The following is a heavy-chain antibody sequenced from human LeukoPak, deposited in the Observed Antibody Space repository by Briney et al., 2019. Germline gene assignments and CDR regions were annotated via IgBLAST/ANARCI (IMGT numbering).Heavy chain of an antibody. CDR3: AREGYSSSWYTASDAFDI. V-gene: IGHV4-38-2*02. CDR2: IYHSGST. Sequence: PSETLSLTCTVSGYSISSGYYWGWIRQPPGKGLEWIGSIYHSGSTYYNPSLKSRVTISVDTSKNQFSLKLSSVTAADTAVYYCAREGYSSSWYTASDAFDIWGQGTMVTVSS. CDR1: GYSISSGYY. D-gene: IGHD6-13*01. J-gene: IGHJ3*02.